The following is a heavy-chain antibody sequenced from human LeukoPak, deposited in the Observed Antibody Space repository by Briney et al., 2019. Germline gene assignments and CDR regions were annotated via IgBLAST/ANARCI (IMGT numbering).Heavy chain of an antibody. D-gene: IGHD3-10*01. CDR1: GASINTSNFY. CDR2: IYYTGRT. V-gene: IGHV4-39*01. CDR3: ERQGSMSRGGYWLDP. J-gene: IGHJ5*02. Sequence: SETLSLTCTVSGASINTSNFYWAWIRQPPGKGLDSIGNIYYTGRTYSNASLNSRDTISVDTSKNQFSLKLTSITAADTAVYYCERQGSMSRGGYWLDPWGQGTLVIVSS.